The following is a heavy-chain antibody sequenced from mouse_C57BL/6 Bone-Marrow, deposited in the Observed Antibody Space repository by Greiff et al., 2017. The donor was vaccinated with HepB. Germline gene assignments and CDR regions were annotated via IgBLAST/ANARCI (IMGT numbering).Heavy chain of an antibody. CDR3: ARQLGYAMDY. CDR1: GYTFTSYW. D-gene: IGHD3-1*01. J-gene: IGHJ4*01. V-gene: IGHV1-64*01. Sequence: QVQLQQSGAELVKPGASVKLSCKASGYTFTSYWMHWVKQRPGQGLEWIGMIHPNSGSTNYNEKFKSKATLTVDKSSSTAYMQLSSLTSEDSAVYYCARQLGYAMDYWGQGTSVTVSS. CDR2: IHPNSGST.